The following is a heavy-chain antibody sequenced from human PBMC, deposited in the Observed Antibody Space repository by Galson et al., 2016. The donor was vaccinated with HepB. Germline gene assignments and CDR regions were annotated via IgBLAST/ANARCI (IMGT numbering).Heavy chain of an antibody. CDR1: GFSFKDYT. V-gene: IGHV3-30-3*01. D-gene: IGHD2-15*01. J-gene: IGHJ5*02. CDR2: ISFDGTNT. Sequence: SLRLSCAGSGFSFKDYTLHWVRQAPGKGLEWVAVISFDGTNTYYRDSVKGRFTTSRDDSKNTLYLQMNGLRAEDTAAYYCASSWSDCSGGSRYSGWFDPWGQGALVTVSS. CDR3: ASSWSDCSGGSRYSGWFDP.